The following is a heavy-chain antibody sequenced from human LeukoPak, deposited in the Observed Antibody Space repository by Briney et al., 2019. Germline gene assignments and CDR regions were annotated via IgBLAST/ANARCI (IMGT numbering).Heavy chain of an antibody. J-gene: IGHJ3*02. Sequence: SETLSLTCAVYGGSFSGYYWSWIRQPPGKGLEWIGEINHSGSTNYNPSLKSRVTISVDTSKNQFSLKLSSVTAADTAVYYCARARRGQAPRLGFAAFDIWGQGTMVTVSS. CDR2: INHSGST. D-gene: IGHD5-12*01. V-gene: IGHV4-34*01. CDR1: GGSFSGYY. CDR3: ARARRGQAPRLGFAAFDI.